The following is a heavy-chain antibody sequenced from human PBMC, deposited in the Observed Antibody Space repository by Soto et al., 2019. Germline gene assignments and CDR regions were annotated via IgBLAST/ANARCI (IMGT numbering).Heavy chain of an antibody. Sequence: GGSLRLSCAASGSSVRSKYINWVRQAPGKGLEWLSTIYTGGTPYYADSVRGRFTISRDNSRNTVFLQMNSLAAEDTAIYYCVRDVGPWGQGTLVTVSS. CDR2: IYTGGTP. J-gene: IGHJ5*02. V-gene: IGHV3-53*01. CDR3: VRDVGP. CDR1: GSSVRSKY.